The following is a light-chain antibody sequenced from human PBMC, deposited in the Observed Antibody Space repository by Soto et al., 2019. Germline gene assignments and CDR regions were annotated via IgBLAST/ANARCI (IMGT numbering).Light chain of an antibody. CDR1: SSDVGGYNY. Sequence: QSVLTQPRSVSGSPGQSVTISCTGTSSDVGGYNYVSWYQQHPGKAPKLMIYDVSKRPSGVPDRFSGSKSGNTASLTISGLQAEDEAHYYCCSYAGSYPVVFGGGTKVTVL. CDR3: CSYAGSYPVV. V-gene: IGLV2-11*01. J-gene: IGLJ2*01. CDR2: DVS.